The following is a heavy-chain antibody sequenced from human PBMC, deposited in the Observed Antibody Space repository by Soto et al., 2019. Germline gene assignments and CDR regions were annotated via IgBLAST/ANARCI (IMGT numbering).Heavy chain of an antibody. J-gene: IGHJ4*02. CDR1: GFTFSSYS. Sequence: EVQLVESGGDLVQPGGSLRLSCAASGFTFSSYSMNWVRQAPGKGLEWVSYISSSSSTIYYADSVKGRFTISRDNAKNSLYLHMYSLRDENTAVYYCARGGAYLTFDYCGQGTLVTVSS. V-gene: IGHV3-48*02. D-gene: IGHD3-16*01. CDR2: ISSSSSTI. CDR3: ARGGAYLTFDY.